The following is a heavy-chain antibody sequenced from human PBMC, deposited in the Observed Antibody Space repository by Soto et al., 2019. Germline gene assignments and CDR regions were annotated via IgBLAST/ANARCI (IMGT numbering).Heavy chain of an antibody. J-gene: IGHJ6*02. V-gene: IGHV3-48*01. CDR2: ISSSSSTI. Sequence: GGSLRLSCAASGFTFSSYSMNWVRQAPGKGLEWVSYISSSSSTIYYADSVKGRFTISRDNAKNSLYLQMNSLRAEDTAVYYCASQYEGYYFDSSGYLGSYYGMAVWGQGTTVTVSS. D-gene: IGHD3-22*01. CDR3: ASQYEGYYFDSSGYLGSYYGMAV. CDR1: GFTFSSYS.